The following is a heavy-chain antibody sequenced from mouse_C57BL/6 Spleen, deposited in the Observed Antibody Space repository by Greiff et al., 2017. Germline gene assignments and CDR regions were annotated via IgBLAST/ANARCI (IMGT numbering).Heavy chain of an antibody. D-gene: IGHD2-1*01. Sequence: QVQLKQSGPELVKPGASVKISCKASGYAFSSSWMNWVKQRPGQGLEWIGRIYPGDGDTNYNGKFKGKATLTADKSSSTAYMQLSSLTSEDAAVYFCARGGCNYVDYAMDYWGQGTSVTVSS. CDR1: GYAFSSSW. V-gene: IGHV1-82*01. CDR2: IYPGDGDT. J-gene: IGHJ4*01. CDR3: ARGGCNYVDYAMDY.